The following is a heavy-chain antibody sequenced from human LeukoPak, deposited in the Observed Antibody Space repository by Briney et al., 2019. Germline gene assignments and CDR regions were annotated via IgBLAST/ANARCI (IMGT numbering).Heavy chain of an antibody. J-gene: IGHJ4*02. D-gene: IGHD2-2*03. CDR1: GFIFSSYW. CDR3: ARDYFDPLDIVVVPAADY. V-gene: IGHV3-7*01. CDR2: IKQDGSEK. Sequence: GGSLRLSCAASGFIFSSYWMSWVRQAPGKGLEWVANIKQDGSEKYYLDSVKGRFTISRDNAKNSLYLQMNSLRAEDTAVYYCARDYFDPLDIVVVPAADYWGQGTLVTVSS.